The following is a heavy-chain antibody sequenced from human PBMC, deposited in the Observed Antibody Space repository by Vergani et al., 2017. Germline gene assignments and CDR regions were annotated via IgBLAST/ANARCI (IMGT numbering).Heavy chain of an antibody. CDR3: AKETEAYCGGDCSSSGDY. CDR2: ISWNSGSI. J-gene: IGHJ4*02. D-gene: IGHD2-21*02. V-gene: IGHV3-9*01. CDR1: GFTFDDYA. Sequence: EVQLVESGGGLVQPGRSLRLSCAASGFTFDDYAMHWVRQAPGKGLEWVSGISWNSGSIGYADSVKGRFTISRDNSKNTLYLQMNSLRVEDTAVYYCAKETEAYCGGDCSSSGDYWGQGTLVTVSS.